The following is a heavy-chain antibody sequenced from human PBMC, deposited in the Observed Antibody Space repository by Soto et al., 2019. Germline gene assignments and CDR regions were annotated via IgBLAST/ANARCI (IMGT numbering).Heavy chain of an antibody. V-gene: IGHV1-8*01. Sequence: ASVKVSCKASGYTFTSYDINWVRQATGQGLEWMGWMNPNSGNTGYAQKFQGRVTMTRNTSISTAYMELSSLRSEDTAVYYCARGPYDSSGYYPYYFDYWGQGTLVTVSA. D-gene: IGHD3-22*01. J-gene: IGHJ4*02. CDR2: MNPNSGNT. CDR3: ARGPYDSSGYYPYYFDY. CDR1: GYTFTSYD.